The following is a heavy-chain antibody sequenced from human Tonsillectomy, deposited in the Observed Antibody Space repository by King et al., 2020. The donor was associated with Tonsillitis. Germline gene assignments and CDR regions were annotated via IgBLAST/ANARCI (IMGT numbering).Heavy chain of an antibody. CDR1: GFTFGDYA. J-gene: IGHJ6*02. Sequence: ELQLVQSGGGLVKPGRSLRLSCTASGFTFGDYAMSWFRQAPGKGLEWVGFIRSKAYGGTTEYNASVKGRFTISRDESKSIAYLQMNSLKTEDTTVYYCTRRWGVVAATTYYYHYGLDGWGQGTTVTVAS. V-gene: IGHV3-49*05. CDR2: IRSKAYGGTT. D-gene: IGHD6-25*01. CDR3: TRRWGVVAATTYYYHYGLDG.